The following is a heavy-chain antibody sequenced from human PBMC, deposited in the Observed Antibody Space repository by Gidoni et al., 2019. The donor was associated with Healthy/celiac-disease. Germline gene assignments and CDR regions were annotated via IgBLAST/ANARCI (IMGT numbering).Heavy chain of an antibody. CDR2: IIPILGIA. CDR3: ARDGGVAVAGSDY. V-gene: IGHV1-69*08. D-gene: IGHD6-19*01. Sequence: QVQLVQSGDEAKKPGSPVKVSCKASGGTFSSYTISWVRQAPGQGLEWMGRIIPILGIANYAQKFQGRVSITADKSTSTAYMELSSLRSEDTAVYYCARDGGVAVAGSDYWGQGTLVTVSS. J-gene: IGHJ4*02. CDR1: GGTFSSYT.